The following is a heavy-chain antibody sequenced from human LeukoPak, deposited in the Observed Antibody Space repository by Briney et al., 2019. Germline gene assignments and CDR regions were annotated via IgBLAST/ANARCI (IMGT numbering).Heavy chain of an antibody. D-gene: IGHD3-22*01. V-gene: IGHV1-46*01. Sequence: ASVKVSCKASGYTFTSYYMHWVRQAPGQGLEWMGIINPSGGSTSYAQKFQGRVTMTRDTSTSTVYMELSSLRSDDTAVYYCAREISYYDSSGYQQAYYYYYYGMDVWGQGTTVTVSS. CDR2: INPSGGST. J-gene: IGHJ6*02. CDR3: AREISYYDSSGYQQAYYYYYYGMDV. CDR1: GYTFTSYY.